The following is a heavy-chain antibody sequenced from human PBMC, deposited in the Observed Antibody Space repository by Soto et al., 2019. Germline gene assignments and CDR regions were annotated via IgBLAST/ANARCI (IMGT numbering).Heavy chain of an antibody. CDR3: ARRDGGYDTYYFDY. Sequence: PSETLSLTCTVSGGSISSYYWSWIRQPPGKGLEWIGYIYYSGSTNYNPSLKSRVTISVDTFKNQFSLKLSSVTAADTAVYYCARRDGGYDTYYFDYWGQGTLVTVS. D-gene: IGHD5-12*01. CDR1: GGSISSYY. V-gene: IGHV4-59*08. J-gene: IGHJ4*02. CDR2: IYYSGST.